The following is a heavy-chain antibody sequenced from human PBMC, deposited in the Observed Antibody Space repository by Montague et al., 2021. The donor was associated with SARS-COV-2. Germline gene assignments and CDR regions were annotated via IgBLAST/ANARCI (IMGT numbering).Heavy chain of an antibody. V-gene: IGHV4-59*12. CDR1: GGSISPYY. Sequence: SETLSLTCTVSGGSISPYYWSWIRQSPGKGLECIGYTSYSGSIDYNPSLKSRVTISIDTSKNQFSLKLSSVTAADTAVYYCARWGEYYDSPYYYYAMDVWGQGTTDTVSS. CDR3: ARWGEYYDSPYYYYAMDV. J-gene: IGHJ6*02. CDR2: TSYSGSI. D-gene: IGHD3-3*01.